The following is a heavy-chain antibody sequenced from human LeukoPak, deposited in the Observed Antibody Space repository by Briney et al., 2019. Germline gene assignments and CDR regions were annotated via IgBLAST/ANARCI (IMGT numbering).Heavy chain of an antibody. CDR3: AKVTYGSGTYGAFDY. CDR1: GFTFSSYA. J-gene: IGHJ4*02. D-gene: IGHD3-10*01. CDR2: ISGSGDNT. Sequence: GGSLRLSCAASGFTFSSYAMSWVRRAPGKGLEWVSTISGSGDNTYYADSVKGRFTISRDNSKNTLYLQMNSLRAEDTAVYYCAKVTYGSGTYGAFDYWGQGTLVTVSS. V-gene: IGHV3-23*01.